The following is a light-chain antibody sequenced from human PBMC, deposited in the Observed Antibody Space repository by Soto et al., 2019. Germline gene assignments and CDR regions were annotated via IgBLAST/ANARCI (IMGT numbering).Light chain of an antibody. Sequence: DIKVTQSPASLSASAGDRVSLTCRASQGISNGLSWYQQKPGQAPTLLIYAASTLHSGVPSRFSGSGYGTEFTLTISSLQPEDFATYYCPPVNSYPTFGQGTRLEIK. J-gene: IGKJ5*01. CDR2: AAS. V-gene: IGKV1-9*01. CDR1: QGISNG. CDR3: PPVNSYPT.